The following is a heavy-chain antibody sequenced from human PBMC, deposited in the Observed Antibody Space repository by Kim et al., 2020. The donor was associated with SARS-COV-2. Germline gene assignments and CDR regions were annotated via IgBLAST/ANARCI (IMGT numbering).Heavy chain of an antibody. CDR2: IKSKTDGGTT. CDR3: TLNRVGYCRSTRSYVGYYYYGMDV. J-gene: IGHJ6*02. D-gene: IGHD2-2*01. CDR1: GFTFSNAW. V-gene: IGHV3-15*01. Sequence: GVALRLSCAASGFTFSNAWMSWVRQAPGKGLERVGRIKSKTDGGTTDYAAPVKGRFTISRDDSKNTLYLQMNSLKTEDTAVYYCTLNRVGYCRSTRSYVGYYYYGMDVWGQGTTVTASS.